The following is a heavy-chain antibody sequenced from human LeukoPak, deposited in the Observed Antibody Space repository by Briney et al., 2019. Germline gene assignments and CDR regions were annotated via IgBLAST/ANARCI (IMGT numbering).Heavy chain of an antibody. D-gene: IGHD3-16*01. CDR2: IYYSGST. CDR1: GASISSYY. J-gene: IGHJ4*02. CDR3: ARARLGEFYYFDY. Sequence: SEILSLTCTVSGASISSYYWSWIRQPPGKGLEWIGYIYYSGSTNYNPSLKSRVTMSVDTSRNQFSLKLSSVTAADTAVYYCARARLGEFYYFDYWGQGTLVTVSS. V-gene: IGHV4-59*01.